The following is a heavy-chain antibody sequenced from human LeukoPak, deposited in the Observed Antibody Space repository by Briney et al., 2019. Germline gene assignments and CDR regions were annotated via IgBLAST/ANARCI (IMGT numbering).Heavy chain of an antibody. CDR1: GYTFTSYG. CDR2: ISAYNGNT. J-gene: IGHJ6*02. CDR3: ARGVYSGSYGYYYGMDV. V-gene: IGHV1-18*01. D-gene: IGHD1-26*01. Sequence: ASVKVSCKASGYTFTSYGISWVRQAPGQGLEWMGWISAYNGNTNYAQKLQGRVTMTTDTSTSTAYMELRSLRPDDTAVYYCARGVYSGSYGYYYGMDVWGQGTTVTVSS.